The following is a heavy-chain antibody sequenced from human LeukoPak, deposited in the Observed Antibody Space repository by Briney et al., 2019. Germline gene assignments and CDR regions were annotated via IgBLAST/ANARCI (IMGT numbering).Heavy chain of an antibody. V-gene: IGHV3-23*01. CDR2: ISGSGGST. Sequence: PGGSLRLSCAASGFTFSSYAMSWVRQAPGKGLEWVSAISGSGGSTYYADSVKGRFTISRDNSKNTLYLQMNSLRAEDTAVYYCAKTVNERPYYGSGSYYLLRPPATSFDYWGQGTLVTVSS. CDR1: GFTFSSYA. CDR3: AKTVNERPYYGSGSYYLLRPPATSFDY. J-gene: IGHJ4*02. D-gene: IGHD3-10*01.